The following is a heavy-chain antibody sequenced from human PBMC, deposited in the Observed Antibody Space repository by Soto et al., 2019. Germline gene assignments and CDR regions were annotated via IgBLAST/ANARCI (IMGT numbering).Heavy chain of an antibody. V-gene: IGHV3-21*04. J-gene: IGHJ4*02. CDR3: AKSSYDSRGYYFH. Sequence: GGSLRLSCAASGFTFSSYSMNWVRQAPGKGLEWVSSISSSSSYIHYADSVKGRFTISRDNAKNSLNLQMNSLRAEDTAVYYCAKSSYDSRGYYFHWGQGTLVTVSS. CDR1: GFTFSSYS. CDR2: ISSSSSYI. D-gene: IGHD3-22*01.